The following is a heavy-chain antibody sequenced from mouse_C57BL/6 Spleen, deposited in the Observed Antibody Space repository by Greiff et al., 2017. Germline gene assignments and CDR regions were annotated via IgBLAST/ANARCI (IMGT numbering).Heavy chain of an antibody. CDR3: ARGGYITTVVAFDY. Sequence: QVHVKQPGAELVKPGASVKLSCKASGYTFTSYWMQWVKQRPGQGLEWIGEIDPSDSYTNYNQKFKGKATLTVDTSSSTAYMQLSSLTSEDSAVYYCARGGYITTVVAFDYWGQGTTLTVSS. D-gene: IGHD1-1*01. V-gene: IGHV1-50*01. CDR1: GYTFTSYW. J-gene: IGHJ2*01. CDR2: IDPSDSYT.